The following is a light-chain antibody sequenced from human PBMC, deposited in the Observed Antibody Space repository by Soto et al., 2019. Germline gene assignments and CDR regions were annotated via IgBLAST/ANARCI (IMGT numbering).Light chain of an antibody. CDR1: QSVGRNY. V-gene: IGKV3-20*01. J-gene: IGKJ4*01. CDR2: GAA. Sequence: EIVLTQSPGTLSVSPGERATLSCRASQSVGRNYLAWYQQKPGQAPRLLIHGAASRATGIPDRFSGSGSGTVFTLTISGLEHKDFAVYCCQRYASSPLTFGGRTKV. CDR3: QRYASSPLT.